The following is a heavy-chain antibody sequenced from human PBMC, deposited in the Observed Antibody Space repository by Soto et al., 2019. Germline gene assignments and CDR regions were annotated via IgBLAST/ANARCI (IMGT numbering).Heavy chain of an antibody. V-gene: IGHV3-74*01. J-gene: IGHJ4*02. CDR1: GFTFSSHW. CDR3: ARDRADPIGDYHPLFDS. Sequence: LRLSCAASGFTFSSHWMHWVRQAPGKGLVWVSRIKSDGTSTSYADSVKGRFTISRDNAKNTLYLQTNSLRAEDTAVYYCARDRADPIGDYHPLFDSWGQGTLVTVSS. D-gene: IGHD2-21*01. CDR2: IKSDGTST.